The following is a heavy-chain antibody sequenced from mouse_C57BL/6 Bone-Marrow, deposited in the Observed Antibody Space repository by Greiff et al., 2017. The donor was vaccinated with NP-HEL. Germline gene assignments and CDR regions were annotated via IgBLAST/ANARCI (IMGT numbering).Heavy chain of an antibody. CDR2: IDPSDSYT. Sequence: QVQLQQPGAELVMPGASVKLSCKASGYTFTSYWMHWVKQRPGQGLEWIGEIDPSDSYTNYNQKFKGKSTLTVDKSSSTAYMQLSSLASEDSAVYYCARGGYGSIYEAWFAYWGQGTLVTVSA. CDR3: ARGGYGSIYEAWFAY. D-gene: IGHD1-1*01. CDR1: GYTFTSYW. J-gene: IGHJ3*01. V-gene: IGHV1-69*01.